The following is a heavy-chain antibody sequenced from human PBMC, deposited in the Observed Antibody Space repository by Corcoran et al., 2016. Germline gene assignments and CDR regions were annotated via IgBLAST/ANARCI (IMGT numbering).Heavy chain of an antibody. CDR2: IKEDGSEK. V-gene: IGHV3-7*01. J-gene: IGHJ5*02. CDR3: AIPPYGDYAEGRSDP. D-gene: IGHD4-17*01. CDR1: GFTFSKYW. Sequence: EVQLVESGGGLVQPGGSLRLSCAASGFTFSKYWMNWVRQAPGKGLEWGANIKEDGSEKYYVDSVKGRFTISRDNAKNSLYLQMNRLRAEDTAVYYCAIPPYGDYAEGRSDPWGQGTLVTVTS.